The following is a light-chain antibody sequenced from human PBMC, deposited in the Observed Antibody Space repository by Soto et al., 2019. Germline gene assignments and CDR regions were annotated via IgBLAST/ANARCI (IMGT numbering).Light chain of an antibody. CDR3: SSYTSSSTLGYV. CDR1: SSDVGGYNY. Sequence: QSALTQPASLSGSPGQSMTISGTGTSSDVGGYNYVSWYQQHPGKAPKLMIYDVSNRPSGVSNRFSGSKSGNTASLTISGLQAEDEADYYCSSYTSSSTLGYVFGTGTKVTVL. J-gene: IGLJ1*01. V-gene: IGLV2-14*01. CDR2: DVS.